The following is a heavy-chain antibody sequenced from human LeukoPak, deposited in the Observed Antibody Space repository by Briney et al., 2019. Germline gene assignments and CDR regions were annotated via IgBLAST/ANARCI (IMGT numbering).Heavy chain of an antibody. J-gene: IGHJ4*02. D-gene: IGHD3-22*01. CDR2: ISGSGGST. CDR3: AKPYYYDSSGYYPTPFDY. V-gene: IGHV3-23*01. CDR1: GFTFSSYA. Sequence: GGSLRLSCAASGFTFSSYAMSWVRQAPGKGLEWVSAISGSGGSTYCADSVKGRFTISRDNSKNTLYLQMNSLRAEDTAVYYCAKPYYYDSSGYYPTPFDYWGQGTLVTVSS.